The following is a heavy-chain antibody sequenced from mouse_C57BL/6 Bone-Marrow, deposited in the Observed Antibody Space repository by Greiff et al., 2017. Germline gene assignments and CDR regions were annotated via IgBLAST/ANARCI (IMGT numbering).Heavy chain of an antibody. CDR2: IYPCSGGT. CDR1: GYTFTSYW. CDR3: ASYDDAFYY. V-gene: IGHV1-55*01. J-gene: IGHJ2*01. Sequence: QVQLQQPGAELVKPGASVKMSCKASGYTFTSYWMHWVKQRPGQGLEWIGDIYPCSGGTNYNEKFKSKATLTVDKSSSTAYMQLSSLTSEDSSVYYGASYDDAFYYWGQGTTLTGSS. D-gene: IGHD2-3*01.